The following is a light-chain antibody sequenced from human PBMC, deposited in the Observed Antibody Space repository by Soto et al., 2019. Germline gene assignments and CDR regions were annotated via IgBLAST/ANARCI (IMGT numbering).Light chain of an antibody. CDR2: SGD. J-gene: IGKJ1*01. Sequence: EGVVTQSPDTLSFFPGETATLSVRASQSVSGSVAWYQNKPGQSPRLVVYSGDKRAPGIPPRFSGSGSGTDFNLTISRLESDDFAIYYCQQRYSWIRAVGPGTKVDIK. V-gene: IGKV3-11*01. CDR1: QSVSGS. CDR3: QQRYSWIRA.